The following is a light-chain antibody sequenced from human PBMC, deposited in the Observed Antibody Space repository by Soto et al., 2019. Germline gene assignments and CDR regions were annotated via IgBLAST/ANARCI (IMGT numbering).Light chain of an antibody. CDR2: DAS. J-gene: IGKJ4*01. CDR1: QDISKY. Sequence: DIRMTQSPSSLSASVGDRVTITCQASQDISKYLNWYHQKPGKAPKLLIYDASKLETGVPSRFSGSGSGTDFTFTISGLQPEDVATYYCQQYGNLPLTFGGGTKVEIK. V-gene: IGKV1-33*01. CDR3: QQYGNLPLT.